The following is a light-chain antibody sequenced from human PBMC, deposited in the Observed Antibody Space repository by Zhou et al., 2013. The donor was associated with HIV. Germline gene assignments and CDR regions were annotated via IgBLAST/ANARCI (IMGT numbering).Light chain of an antibody. CDR2: AAS. CDR1: QDISTY. CDR3: LQHNAYPYT. Sequence: IRMTQSPSSFSASTGDRVTVSCRASQDISTYVAWYQQKLGKTPRLLIYAASTLQSGVPSRFSGTGSGTDFTLTISCLQSEDFATYYCLQHNAYPYTFGQGTKLEIK. J-gene: IGKJ2*01. V-gene: IGKV1-8*01.